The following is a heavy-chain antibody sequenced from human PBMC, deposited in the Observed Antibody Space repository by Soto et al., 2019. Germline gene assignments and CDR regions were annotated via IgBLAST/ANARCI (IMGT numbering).Heavy chain of an antibody. D-gene: IGHD3-22*01. J-gene: IGHJ4*02. CDR3: TMPRPRYYYDSSGYYTFDY. CDR2: IRSKAYGGTT. V-gene: IGHV3-49*03. Sequence: GSLRLSCTASGFTFGDYAMSWFRQAPGKGLEWVGFIRSKAYGGTTEYAASVKGRFTISRDDSKSIAYLQMNSLKTEDTAVYYCTMPRPRYYYDSSGYYTFDYWGQGTLVTVSS. CDR1: GFTFGDYA.